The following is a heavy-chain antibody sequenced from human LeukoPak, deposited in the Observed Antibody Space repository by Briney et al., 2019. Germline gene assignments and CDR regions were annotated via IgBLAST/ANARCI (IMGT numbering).Heavy chain of an antibody. D-gene: IGHD5-18*01. CDR3: GSGYSYGYPYYYYYMDV. CDR2: IYYSGST. Sequence: SETLSLTCTVSGGSISSYYWSWIQQPPGKGLEWIGYIYYSGSTNYNPSLKSRVTISVDTSKNQFSLKLSSVTAADTAVYYCGSGYSYGYPYYYYYMDVWGKGTTVTVSS. CDR1: GGSISSYY. V-gene: IGHV4-59*01. J-gene: IGHJ6*03.